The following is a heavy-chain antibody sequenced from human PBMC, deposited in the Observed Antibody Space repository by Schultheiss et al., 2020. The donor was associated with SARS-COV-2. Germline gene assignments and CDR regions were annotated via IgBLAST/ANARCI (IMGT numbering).Heavy chain of an antibody. CDR1: GFTVSSNY. J-gene: IGHJ4*02. D-gene: IGHD4-17*01. V-gene: IGHV3-7*03. CDR2: IKQDGSEK. CDR3: ARGTRDYGDYFSDY. Sequence: GGSLRLSCAASGFTVSSNYMSWVRQAPGKGLEWVANIKQDGSEKYYVDSVKGRFTISRDNAKNSLYLQMNSLRAEDTAVYYCARGTRDYGDYFSDYWGQGTLVTVSS.